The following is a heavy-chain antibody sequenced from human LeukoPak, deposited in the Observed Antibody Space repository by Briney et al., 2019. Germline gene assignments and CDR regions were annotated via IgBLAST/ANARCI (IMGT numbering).Heavy chain of an antibody. D-gene: IGHD3-10*01. Sequence: GGSLRLSCAASGFTFSSYAMSWVRQAPGKGLEWVSTISHSGGGTYYADSVKGRFTISRDNSENTVYLQMNSLRAEYTAVYFCARYGVRSGRPLDYWGQGTLVTVPS. J-gene: IGHJ4*02. CDR3: ARYGVRSGRPLDY. V-gene: IGHV3-23*01. CDR1: GFTFSSYA. CDR2: ISHSGGGT.